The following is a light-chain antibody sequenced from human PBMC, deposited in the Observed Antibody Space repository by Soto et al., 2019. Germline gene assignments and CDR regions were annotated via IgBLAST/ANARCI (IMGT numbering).Light chain of an antibody. CDR2: GAS. CDR3: QQYAASPWT. Sequence: EIVLTQSPGTLSLSPGERATLSCRASQRVIYSFLAWYQQKPGQAPRLLIYGASTRATVIPDRFSGSGSGTDFTLTISRLEPEDFAVYYCQQYAASPWTFGQGTRVEIK. V-gene: IGKV3-20*01. CDR1: QRVIYSF. J-gene: IGKJ1*01.